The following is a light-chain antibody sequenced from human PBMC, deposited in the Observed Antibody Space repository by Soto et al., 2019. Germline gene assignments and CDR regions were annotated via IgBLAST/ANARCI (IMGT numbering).Light chain of an antibody. Sequence: DIQMTQSPSSLSASVGDRVTITCRPSQDINNYLAWYQQRPGKVPKLLIYAASTLQSGVPSRFSGSGSGTDFTLTISSLQPEDVATYYCQKYDIAPRTFGGGTKVEIK. V-gene: IGKV1-27*01. J-gene: IGKJ4*01. CDR3: QKYDIAPRT. CDR1: QDINNY. CDR2: AAS.